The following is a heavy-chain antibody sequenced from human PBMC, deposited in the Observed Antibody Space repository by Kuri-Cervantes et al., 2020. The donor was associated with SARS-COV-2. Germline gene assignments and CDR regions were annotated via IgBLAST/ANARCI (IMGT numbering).Heavy chain of an antibody. D-gene: IGHD5-18*01. CDR2: IIPIFGTA. Sequence: SSVKVSCKASGGTFSSYAISWVRQAPGQGREGMGGIIPIFGTANYAQKFQGRVTITADKSTSTAYMELGSLRSEDTAVYYCASELNGAAMVYWFDPWGQGTLVTVSS. V-gene: IGHV1-69*06. CDR1: GGTFSSYA. CDR3: ASELNGAAMVYWFDP. J-gene: IGHJ5*02.